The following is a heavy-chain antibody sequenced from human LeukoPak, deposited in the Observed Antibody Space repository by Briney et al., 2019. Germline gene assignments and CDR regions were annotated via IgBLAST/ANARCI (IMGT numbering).Heavy chain of an antibody. Sequence: TLXXXCXVSGGSISSYYWSWIRQPPGKGLEWIGYIYYSGSTNYNPSLKSRVTILVDTSKNQFSLKLSSVTAADTAVYYCARAQWYTVDYWGQGTLVTVSS. D-gene: IGHD1-1*01. CDR1: GGSISSYY. J-gene: IGHJ4*02. CDR2: IYYSGST. V-gene: IGHV4-59*01. CDR3: ARAQWYTVDY.